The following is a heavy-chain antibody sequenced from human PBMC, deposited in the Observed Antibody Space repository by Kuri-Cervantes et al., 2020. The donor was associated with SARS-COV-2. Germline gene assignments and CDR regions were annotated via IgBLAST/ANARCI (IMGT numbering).Heavy chain of an antibody. Sequence: SETLSLTCAVSGYSISSGYYWGWIRQPPGKGLEWIGSIYHSGSTYYNPSLKSRVTISVDTSKNQFSLKLSSMTAADTAVYYCARSFMAASYFDYWGQGILVTVSS. V-gene: IGHV4-38-2*01. J-gene: IGHJ4*02. D-gene: IGHD6-25*01. CDR3: ARSFMAASYFDY. CDR1: GYSISSGYY. CDR2: IYHSGST.